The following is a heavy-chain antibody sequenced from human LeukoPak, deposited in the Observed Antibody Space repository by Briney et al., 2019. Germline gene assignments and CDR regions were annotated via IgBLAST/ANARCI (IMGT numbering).Heavy chain of an antibody. CDR3: ARVIGYYDSSYYFDY. V-gene: IGHV4-4*02. CDR1: GGSISSSNW. CDR2: IYHSGST. D-gene: IGHD3-22*01. J-gene: IGHJ4*02. Sequence: SGTLSLTCAVSGGSISSSNWWSWVRQPPGKGLEWIGEIYHSGSTNYNPSLKSRVTISVDTSKNQFSLKLSSVTAADTAVYYCARVIGYYDSSYYFDYWGQGTLVTVSS.